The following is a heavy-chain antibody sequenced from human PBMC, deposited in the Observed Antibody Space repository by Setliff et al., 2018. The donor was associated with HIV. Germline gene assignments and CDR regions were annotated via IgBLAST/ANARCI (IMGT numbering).Heavy chain of an antibody. CDR3: ARDLSHDYTVDY. V-gene: IGHV3-23*01. D-gene: IGHD4-4*01. CDR2: ISGSDDDT. J-gene: IGHJ4*02. CDR1: GFSFSDYA. Sequence: LRLSCAASGFSFSDYAMSWVRQAPGKGLEVVAAISGSDDDTYYADSVKGRFTMSRDNAKNTLYLQMNSLRAEDTAVYYCARDLSHDYTVDYWGQGTLVTVSS.